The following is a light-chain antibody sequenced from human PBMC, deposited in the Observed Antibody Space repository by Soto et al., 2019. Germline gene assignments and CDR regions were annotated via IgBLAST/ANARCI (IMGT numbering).Light chain of an antibody. CDR2: GAS. V-gene: IGKV3-15*01. Sequence: TVMAQSPTTLALYRVEGAALSCKASQSVSSNLAWYQQKPGQAPRLLRYGASTRATGIPARFSGSGSGTEFTLTISSLQSEDLAVYYCQQYNNWPPSTCGHGTRLEIK. CDR3: QQYNNWPPST. J-gene: IGKJ5*01. CDR1: QSVSSN.